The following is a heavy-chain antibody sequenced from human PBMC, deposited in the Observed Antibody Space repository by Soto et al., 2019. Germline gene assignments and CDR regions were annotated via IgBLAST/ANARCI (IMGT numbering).Heavy chain of an antibody. CDR2: IIPIFGTA. CDR1: GGTFSSYA. J-gene: IGHJ3*02. CDR3: ALSIAARNAAFDI. D-gene: IGHD6-6*01. Sequence: PVKVSCKASGGTFSSYAISWVRQAPGQGLEWMGGIIPIFGTANYAQKFQGRVTITADESTSTAYMELSSLRSEDTAVYYCALSIAARNAAFDIWGQGTMVAV. V-gene: IGHV1-69*13.